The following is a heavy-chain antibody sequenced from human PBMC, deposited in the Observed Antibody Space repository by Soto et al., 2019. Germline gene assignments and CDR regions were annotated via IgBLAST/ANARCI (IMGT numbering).Heavy chain of an antibody. J-gene: IGHJ4*02. D-gene: IGHD3-10*01. CDR2: IWYDGSNK. V-gene: IGHV3-33*01. CDR3: AGEGLGEYYFDY. Sequence: ESGGGVVQPGRSLRLSCAASGFTFSSYGMHWVRQAPGKGLEWVAVIWYDGSNKYYADSVKGRFTISRDNSKNTLYLQMNSLRAEDTAVYYCAGEGLGEYYFDYWGQGTLVTVSS. CDR1: GFTFSSYG.